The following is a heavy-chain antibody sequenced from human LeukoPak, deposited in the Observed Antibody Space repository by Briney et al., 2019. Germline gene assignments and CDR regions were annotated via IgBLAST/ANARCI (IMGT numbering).Heavy chain of an antibody. CDR2: VYTSGSP. CDR1: GGSISTYY. D-gene: IGHD5-18*01. J-gene: IGHJ5*02. Sequence: PSETLSLTCTVSGGSISTYYWSWIRQPAGKGLEWIGRVYTSGSPHYNPSLKSRVTMSVDTSKSQFSLKLTSVTAADTAVYYCARDLGYVYDNWFDPWGQGTLVTVSS. CDR3: ARDLGYVYDNWFDP. V-gene: IGHV4-4*07.